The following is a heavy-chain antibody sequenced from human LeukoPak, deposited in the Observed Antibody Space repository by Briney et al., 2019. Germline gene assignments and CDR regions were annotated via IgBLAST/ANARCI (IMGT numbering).Heavy chain of an antibody. CDR1: GGSISSYY. D-gene: IGHD1-26*01. CDR2: IYYSGST. V-gene: IGHV4-59*08. J-gene: IGHJ4*02. CDR3: ARLVRGSYLYYFDY. Sequence: SETLSLTCTVSGGSISSYYWSWIRQPPGKGLEWIGYIYYSGSTNYNPSLKSRVTISVDTSKNQFSLKLSSVTAADTAVYYCARLVRGSYLYYFDYWGQGTLVTVSS.